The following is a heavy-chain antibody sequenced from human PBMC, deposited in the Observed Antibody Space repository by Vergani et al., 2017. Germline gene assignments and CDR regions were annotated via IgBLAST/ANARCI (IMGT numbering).Heavy chain of an antibody. J-gene: IGHJ4*02. CDR3: ARQFWGGGGYRWDH. Sequence: QLQLQESGPGLLKPSETLSLTCSVSGTSISGSSDYWGWIRQPPGKGLEWIGSIFYTGTSYYNPSLESRATNSVDTSKIQFSLKLKSVTAADTAVYYCARQFWGGGGYRWDHWGQGTLVTVSA. D-gene: IGHD5-18*01. CDR2: IFYTGTS. V-gene: IGHV4-39*01. CDR1: GTSISGSSDY.